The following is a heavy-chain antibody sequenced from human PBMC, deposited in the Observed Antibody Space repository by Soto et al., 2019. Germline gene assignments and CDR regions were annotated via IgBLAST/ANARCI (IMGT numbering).Heavy chain of an antibody. V-gene: IGHV3-48*02. J-gene: IGHJ4*02. CDR3: ARETITMIGGGFDY. Sequence: EVQLVESGGGLVQPGGSLRLSCAASGFTFSSYSMNWVRQAPGKGLEWVSYISSSSSTIYYADSVKGRFTISRDNAKNSLYLQMNSLRDEGTAVYYCARETITMIGGGFDYWGQGTLVTVSS. CDR2: ISSSSSTI. D-gene: IGHD3-22*01. CDR1: GFTFSSYS.